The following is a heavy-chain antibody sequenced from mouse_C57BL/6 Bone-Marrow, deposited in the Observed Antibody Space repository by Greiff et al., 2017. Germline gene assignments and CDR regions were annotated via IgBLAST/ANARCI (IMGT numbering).Heavy chain of an antibody. J-gene: IGHJ2*01. CDR2: IDPENGDT. Sequence: EVKLQQSGAELVRPGASVKLSCTASGFNIKDDYMHWVKQRPEQGLEWIGWIDPENGDTEYASKFQGKATITADTSSNTAYLQLSSLTSEDTAVYYCTTLWYFDYWGLGTTLTVSS. CDR1: GFNIKDDY. D-gene: IGHD1-1*02. V-gene: IGHV14-4*01. CDR3: TTLWYFDY.